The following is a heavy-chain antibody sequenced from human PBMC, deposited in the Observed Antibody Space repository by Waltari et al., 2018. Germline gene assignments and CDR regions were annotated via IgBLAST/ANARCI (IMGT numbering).Heavy chain of an antibody. D-gene: IGHD2-15*01. CDR1: GCSISIGSYS. J-gene: IGHJ4*02. CDR2: IYTSGST. CDR3: ARDSHCSGGSCRPFDY. Sequence: QVQLQESGPGLVKPSQTLSLTRTGSGCSISIGSYSWCWIRQPPGKGLEWIGRIYTSGSTNYNPSLKSRVTISVDTSKNQFSLKLSSVTAADTAVYYCARDSHCSGGSCRPFDYWGQGTLVTVSS. V-gene: IGHV4-61*02.